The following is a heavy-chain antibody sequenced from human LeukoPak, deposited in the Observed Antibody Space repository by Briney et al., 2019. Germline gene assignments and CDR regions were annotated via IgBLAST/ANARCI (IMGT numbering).Heavy chain of an antibody. V-gene: IGHV3-30*14. D-gene: IGHD4-17*01. J-gene: IGHJ4*02. Sequence: GRSLRLSCAASGFTFSSYAMHWVRQAPGKGLEWVAVISYDGSNKYYADSVKGRFTISRDNSKNTLYLQMNSLRAEDTAVYYCARVGYDYGDWGYFDYWGQGTLVTVSS. CDR3: ARVGYDYGDWGYFDY. CDR2: ISYDGSNK. CDR1: GFTFSSYA.